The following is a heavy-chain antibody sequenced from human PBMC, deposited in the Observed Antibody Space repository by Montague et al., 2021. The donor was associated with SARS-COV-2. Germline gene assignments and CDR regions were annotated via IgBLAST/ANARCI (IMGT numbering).Heavy chain of an antibody. Sequence: SETLSLTCTVSGGSISSISYYWGRNRPLPGKGLMWIVSHYYTGSYYYNPSLQSRVTISVDTSKNQFSLKLNSVTAADTAVYYCASDSSSGYYCFDPWGQGTLVTVSS. J-gene: IGHJ5*01. CDR1: GGSISSISYY. V-gene: IGHV4-39*01. CDR2: HYYTGSY. D-gene: IGHD6-13*01. CDR3: ASDSSSGYYCFDP.